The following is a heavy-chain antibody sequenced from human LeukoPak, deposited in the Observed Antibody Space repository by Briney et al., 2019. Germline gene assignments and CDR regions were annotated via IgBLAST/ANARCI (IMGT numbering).Heavy chain of an antibody. D-gene: IGHD1-26*01. Sequence: TGGSLRLSCAASGFIFSGSAIHWVRQASGRGLEWVGRIRNKANSYGTAYAASVKGRFTISRDDSKYTAYLQMNSLRTDDTAVYYCGRPHILGATNFDYWGQGTLVTVSS. CDR3: GRPHILGATNFDY. J-gene: IGHJ4*02. CDR2: IRNKANSYGT. CDR1: GFIFSGSA. V-gene: IGHV3-73*01.